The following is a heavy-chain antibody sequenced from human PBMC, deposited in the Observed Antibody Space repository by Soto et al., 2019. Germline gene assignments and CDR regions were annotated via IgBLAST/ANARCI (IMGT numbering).Heavy chain of an antibody. Sequence: SVKVSCKASGYTFTGYYMHWVRQAPGQGLEWMGWINPNSGGTNYAQKFQGWVTMTRDTSISTAYMELSRLRSDDTAVYYCARGITMVRGRQVDSFDYWGQGTLVTVSS. D-gene: IGHD3-10*01. CDR3: ARGITMVRGRQVDSFDY. CDR2: INPNSGGT. J-gene: IGHJ4*02. V-gene: IGHV1-2*04. CDR1: GYTFTGYY.